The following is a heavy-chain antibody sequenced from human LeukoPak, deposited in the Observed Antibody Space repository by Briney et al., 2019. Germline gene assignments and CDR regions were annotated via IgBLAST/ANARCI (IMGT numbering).Heavy chain of an antibody. J-gene: IGHJ6*03. Sequence: GASVKVSCKASGYTFTSYAISWVRQAPGQGLQWMGWISAYNGNTNYAQNLQGRVTMTTDTSTSTAYMELRSLRSDDTAVYYCARAVGMGEYMDVWGKGTTVTISS. V-gene: IGHV1-18*01. CDR3: ARAVGMGEYMDV. CDR1: GYTFTSYA. CDR2: ISAYNGNT. D-gene: IGHD3-16*01.